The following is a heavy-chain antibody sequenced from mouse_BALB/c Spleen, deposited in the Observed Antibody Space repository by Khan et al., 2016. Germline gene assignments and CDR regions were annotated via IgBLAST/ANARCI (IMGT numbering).Heavy chain of an antibody. D-gene: IGHD2-14*01. CDR1: GGSITSGY. CDR2: ISYSGNT. V-gene: IGHV3-8*02. J-gene: IGHJ3*01. Sequence: EVQLQESGPSLVKPSQTLSLTCSVTGGSITSGYWNWIRKFPGNKLEYMGYISYSGNTYYNPVLKSRISISRVTSQSQPYLQLITVPTADTATYYCARSNRNEAWFAYWGQGTLVTVSA. CDR3: ARSNRNEAWFAY.